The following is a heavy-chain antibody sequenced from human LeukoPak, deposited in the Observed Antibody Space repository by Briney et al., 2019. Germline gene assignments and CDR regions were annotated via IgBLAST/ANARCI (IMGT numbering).Heavy chain of an antibody. CDR1: GLTFDNYG. Sequence: GGPLRLSCAASGLTFDNYGMSWVRQAPGKGLEWVCGINWNGGSTGYADSVKGRFTISRDNAKNSLYLQMNSLRAEDTALYYCARTTDLEMATIFDYWGQGTLVTVSS. CDR2: INWNGGST. J-gene: IGHJ4*02. V-gene: IGHV3-20*04. CDR3: ARTTDLEMATIFDY. D-gene: IGHD5-24*01.